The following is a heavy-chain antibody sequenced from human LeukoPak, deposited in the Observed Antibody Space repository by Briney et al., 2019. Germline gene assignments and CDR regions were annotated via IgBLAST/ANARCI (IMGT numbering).Heavy chain of an antibody. J-gene: IGHJ4*02. V-gene: IGHV3-11*03. D-gene: IGHD6-19*01. Sequence: GGSPRLSCAVSGFSFGDDYMSWIRQAPGQGLEWVSYISNSGSYTNYADSVEGRFTISRDNAENSLYLQMNSLRAEDTAVYYCARSRGAGPGAYFDYWGQGTLVTVTS. CDR1: GFSFGDDY. CDR3: ARSRGAGPGAYFDY. CDR2: ISNSGSYT.